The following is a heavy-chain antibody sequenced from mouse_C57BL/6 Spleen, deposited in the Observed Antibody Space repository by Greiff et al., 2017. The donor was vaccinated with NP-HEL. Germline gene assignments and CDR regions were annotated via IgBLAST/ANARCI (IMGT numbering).Heavy chain of an antibody. Sequence: VKLQESGAELVRPGASVTLSCKASGYTFTDYEMHWVKQTPVHGLEWIGAIDPETGGTAYNQKFKGKAILTADKSSSTAYMELRSLTSEDSAVYYCTRQGTTVVGDYWGQGTTLTVSS. D-gene: IGHD1-1*01. J-gene: IGHJ2*01. CDR2: IDPETGGT. CDR3: TRQGTTVVGDY. V-gene: IGHV1-15*01. CDR1: GYTFTDYE.